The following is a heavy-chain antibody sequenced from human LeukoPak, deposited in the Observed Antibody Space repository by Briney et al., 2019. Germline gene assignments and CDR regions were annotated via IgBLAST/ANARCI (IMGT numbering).Heavy chain of an antibody. CDR1: GGSISSGGYY. J-gene: IGHJ4*02. CDR2: IYYSGST. V-gene: IGHV4-31*03. CDR3: ARGPLYDSSGYYWGFDY. D-gene: IGHD3-22*01. Sequence: KPSETLSLTCTVSGGSISSGGYYWSWIRQHPGKGLEWIGYIYYSGSTYYNPSLKSRVTISVDTSKNQFSLKLSSVTAADTAVYYCARGPLYDSSGYYWGFDYWGQGTLVTVSS.